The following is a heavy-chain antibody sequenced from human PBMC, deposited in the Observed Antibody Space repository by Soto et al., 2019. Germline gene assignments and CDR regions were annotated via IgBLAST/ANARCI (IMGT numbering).Heavy chain of an antibody. CDR3: ARRKERSGPHYFDY. J-gene: IGHJ4*02. D-gene: IGHD6-25*01. CDR1: GYTFTTYD. Sequence: ASVKVSCKASGYTFTTYDISWVRQATGQGLEWMGWMNPYSGNTGYAQKFQGRVTVTRNTSISTVYMELSGLRPDDTAVYYCARRKERSGPHYFDYWGQGSQVTISS. CDR2: MNPYSGNT. V-gene: IGHV1-8*01.